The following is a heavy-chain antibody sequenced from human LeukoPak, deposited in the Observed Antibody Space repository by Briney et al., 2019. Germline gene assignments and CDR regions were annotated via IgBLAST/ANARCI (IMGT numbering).Heavy chain of an antibody. D-gene: IGHD1-26*01. CDR2: INHIGST. V-gene: IGHV4-34*01. J-gene: IGHJ4*02. CDR1: GGSFSGYY. Sequence: SETLSLTCAVYGGSFSGYYWSWIRQPPGKGLEWIGEINHIGSTNYNPSLKSRVTISVDTSKNQFSLKLSSVTAADTAVYYCARGDSVGATFDYWGQGTLVTVSS. CDR3: ARGDSVGATFDY.